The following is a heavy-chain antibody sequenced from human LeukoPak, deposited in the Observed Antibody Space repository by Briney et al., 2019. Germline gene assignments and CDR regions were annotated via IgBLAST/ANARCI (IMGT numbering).Heavy chain of an antibody. D-gene: IGHD6-6*01. CDR3: ARGGVYSSSVFWFDP. CDR2: IYYSGST. V-gene: IGHV4-59*01. CDR1: GSSISSYY. J-gene: IGHJ5*02. Sequence: SETLSLTCTVSGSSISSYYWSWIRQPPGKGLEWIGYIYYSGSTNYNPSLKSRVTISVDTSKNQFSLKLSSVTAADTAVYYCARGGVYSSSVFWFDPWGQGTLVTVSS.